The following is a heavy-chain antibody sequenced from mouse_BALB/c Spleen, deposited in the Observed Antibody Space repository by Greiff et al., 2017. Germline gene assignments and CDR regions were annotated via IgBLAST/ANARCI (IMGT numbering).Heavy chain of an antibody. CDR1: GFTFTDYY. D-gene: IGHD3-1*01. V-gene: IGHV7-3*02. J-gene: IGHJ4*01. CDR2: IRNKANGYTT. CDR3: ARDEGYLYAMDY. Sequence: EVQLVESGGGLVQPGGSLRLSCATSGFTFTDYYMSWVRQPPGKALEWLGFIRNKANGYTTEYSASVKGRFSISRDNSQSILYLQMNTLRAEDSATYYCARDEGYLYAMDYWGQGTSVTVSS.